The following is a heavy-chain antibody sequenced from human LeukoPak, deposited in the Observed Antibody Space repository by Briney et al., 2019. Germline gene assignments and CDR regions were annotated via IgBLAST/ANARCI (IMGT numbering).Heavy chain of an antibody. V-gene: IGHV1-8*01. CDR3: ARSTDYYDSPTLGGKHRDYYYYYMDV. Sequence: ASVKVSCKASGYTFTSYDINWVRQATGQGLEWMGWMNPNSGNTGYAQKFQGRVTMTRNTSISTAYMELSSLRSEDTAVYYCARSTDYYDSPTLGGKHRDYYYYYMDVWGKGTTVTISS. D-gene: IGHD3-22*01. J-gene: IGHJ6*03. CDR1: GYTFTSYD. CDR2: MNPNSGNT.